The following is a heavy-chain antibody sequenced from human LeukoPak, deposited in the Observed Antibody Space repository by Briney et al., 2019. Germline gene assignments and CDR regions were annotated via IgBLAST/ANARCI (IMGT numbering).Heavy chain of an antibody. V-gene: IGHV3-23*01. Sequence: PGGSLRLSCAASGFTFSSYAMSWVRQAPGKGLEWVSAIRGSGGSTYYADSVKGRYTISRDNSKNTLYLQMNSLRAEDTAVYYCAKERGFSSSSSVDWGQGTLVTVSS. CDR2: IRGSGGST. CDR1: GFTFSSYA. CDR3: AKERGFSSSSSVD. D-gene: IGHD6-6*01. J-gene: IGHJ4*02.